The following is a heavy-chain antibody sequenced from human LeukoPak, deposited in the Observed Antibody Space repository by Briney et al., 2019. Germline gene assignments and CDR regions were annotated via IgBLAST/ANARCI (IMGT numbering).Heavy chain of an antibody. Sequence: GGSLRLSCAASGFTFSSYSMNWVRQAPGKGLEWVSSISSSSSYIYYADSVKGRFTISRDNAKNSLYLQMNSLRAEDTAVYYCARDIDSGVYYDSSGYAFDIWGQGTMVTVSS. V-gene: IGHV3-21*01. CDR3: ARDIDSGVYYDSSGYAFDI. D-gene: IGHD3-22*01. J-gene: IGHJ3*02. CDR1: GFTFSSYS. CDR2: ISSSSSYI.